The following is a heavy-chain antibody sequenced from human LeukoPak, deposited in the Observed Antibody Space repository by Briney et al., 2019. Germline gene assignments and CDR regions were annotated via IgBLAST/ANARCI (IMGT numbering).Heavy chain of an antibody. CDR1: KFTFNNYA. J-gene: IGHJ4*02. CDR2: ISDSGGYT. Sequence: QPGGSLRLSCLASKFTFNNYAMSWVRQAPGKGLEWVSSISDSGGYTFYADSVKGRFTISRDNSKNTVYLQMNSLRAEDTAVYYCAKGGSYRSQPYFDYWGQGTPVTVSS. V-gene: IGHV3-23*01. CDR3: AKGGSYRSQPYFDY. D-gene: IGHD3-16*02.